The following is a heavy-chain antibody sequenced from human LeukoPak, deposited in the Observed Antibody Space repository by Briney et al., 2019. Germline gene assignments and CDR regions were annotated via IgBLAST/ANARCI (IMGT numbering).Heavy chain of an antibody. CDR3: ARAPYMDF. CDR2: ISRGGNTI. J-gene: IGHJ4*02. D-gene: IGHD2-2*02. Sequence: GGSLRLSCAASGFTFTDYYMTWIRQAPGKGLEWISYISRGGNTIYYADSVKGRFTITRDNAKNLLYLQMNSLRAEDTAIYYCARAPYMDFWGQGTLVTVSS. CDR1: GFTFTDYY. V-gene: IGHV3-11*01.